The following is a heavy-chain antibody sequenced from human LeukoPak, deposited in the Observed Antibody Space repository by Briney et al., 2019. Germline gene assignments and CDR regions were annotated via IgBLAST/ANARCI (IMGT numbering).Heavy chain of an antibody. CDR2: VTGSGDST. CDR3: AKVIRGGYGMDV. V-gene: IGHV3-23*01. D-gene: IGHD3-10*01. J-gene: IGHJ6*02. CDR1: GFSFSSYA. Sequence: PGGSLRLSCAASGFSFSSYAMSWVRQAPGKGLEWVSAVTGSGDSTYYADSVKGRFTISRDNAKNSLSLQLNSLRDEDTAVYFCAKVIRGGYGMDVWGQGTTVTVSS.